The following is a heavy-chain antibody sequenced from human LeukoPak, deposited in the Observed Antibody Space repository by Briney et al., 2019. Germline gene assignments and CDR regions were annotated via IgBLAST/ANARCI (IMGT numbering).Heavy chain of an antibody. J-gene: IGHJ4*02. CDR1: GGSISSGGYY. V-gene: IGHV4-31*03. CDR2: IYYSGST. CDR3: AREVIETATTRYFDY. D-gene: IGHD5-24*01. Sequence: SETLSLTCTVSGGSISSGGYYWSWIRQHPGKSLEWTGYIYYSGSTYYNPSLKSRVTISVDTSKNQFSLKLSSVTAADTAVYYCAREVIETATTRYFDYWGQGTLVTVSS.